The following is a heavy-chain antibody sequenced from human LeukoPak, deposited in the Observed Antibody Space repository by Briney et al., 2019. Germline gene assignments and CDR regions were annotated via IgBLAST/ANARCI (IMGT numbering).Heavy chain of an antibody. J-gene: IGHJ4*02. Sequence: GGSLILSCAASGFTVSNNYMSWVRQAPGKGLEWVSVIYSGAGTYYADSVKGRFTISRDNSKNTLYLQMNSLTAEDTAVYYCARDSSGPLYWGQGTLVTVSS. CDR3: ARDSSGPLY. D-gene: IGHD6-19*01. CDR2: IYSGAGT. CDR1: GFTVSNNY. V-gene: IGHV3-66*01.